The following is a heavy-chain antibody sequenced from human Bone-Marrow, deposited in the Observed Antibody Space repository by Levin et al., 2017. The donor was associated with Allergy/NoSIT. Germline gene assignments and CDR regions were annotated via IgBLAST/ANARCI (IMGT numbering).Heavy chain of an antibody. CDR1: GFTFSSYA. CDR2: ISSNGGST. V-gene: IGHV3-64D*06. CDR3: VKGLYDFWSGYHI. J-gene: IGHJ3*02. Sequence: GESLKISCSASGFTFSSYAMHWVRQAPGKGLEYVSAISSNGGSTYYADSVKGRFTISRDNSKNTLYLQMSSLRAEDTAVYYCVKGLYDFWSGYHIWGQGTMVTVSS. D-gene: IGHD3-3*01.